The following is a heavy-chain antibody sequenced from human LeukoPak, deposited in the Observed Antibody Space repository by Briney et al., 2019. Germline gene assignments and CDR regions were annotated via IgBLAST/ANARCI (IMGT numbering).Heavy chain of an antibody. Sequence: ASVKVSCKASGGTFSSYAIVWVRQAPGQGLEWMGGIIPIFGTANYAQKFQGRVTITTDESTSTAYMELSSLRSEDTAVYYCARDKRYCSGGSCYHDAFDIWGQGTMVTVSS. CDR2: IIPIFGTA. V-gene: IGHV1-69*05. D-gene: IGHD2-15*01. CDR3: ARDKRYCSGGSCYHDAFDI. CDR1: GGTFSSYA. J-gene: IGHJ3*02.